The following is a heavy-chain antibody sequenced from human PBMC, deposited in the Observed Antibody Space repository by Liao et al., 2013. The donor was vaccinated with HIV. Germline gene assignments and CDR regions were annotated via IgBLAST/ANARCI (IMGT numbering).Heavy chain of an antibody. V-gene: IGHV4-4*07. D-gene: IGHD3-10*01. CDR1: GGSISGYY. CDR2: IYSSGST. Sequence: QVQLQESGPGLVKPSETLSLTCTVSGGSISGYYWSWIRQPAGKGLEWIGHIYSSGSTNYNPSLKSRVTMSVDMSKNQFSLKLYSLTAADTAIYFCARDAEFTRSPYWGQGTLVTVS. J-gene: IGHJ4*02. CDR3: ARDAEFTRSPY.